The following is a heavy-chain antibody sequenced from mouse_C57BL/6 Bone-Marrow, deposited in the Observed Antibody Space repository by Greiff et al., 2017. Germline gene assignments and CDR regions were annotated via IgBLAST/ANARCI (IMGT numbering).Heavy chain of an antibody. V-gene: IGHV1-26*01. CDR2: INPNNGGT. CDR1: GYTFTDYY. D-gene: IGHD2-14*01. CDR3: AIRGNYAMDY. J-gene: IGHJ4*01. Sequence: EVQLQQSGPELVKPGASVKISCKASGYTFTDYYMNWVKQSHGKSLEWIGDINPNNGGTSYNQKFKGKATLTVDKSSSTAYMELRSLTSEDSAVYYCAIRGNYAMDYWGQGTSVTVSS.